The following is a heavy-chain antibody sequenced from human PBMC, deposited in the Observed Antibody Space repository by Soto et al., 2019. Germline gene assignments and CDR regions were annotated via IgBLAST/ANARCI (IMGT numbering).Heavy chain of an antibody. D-gene: IGHD6-13*01. CDR3: ANSIAAAGTGY. Sequence: EVQLLESGGDLVQPGGSLRLSCAASGFTVSSYAMSWVRQAPGKGLEWVSAISGSGGSTYYADSVKGRFTISRDNSKNTLYLQMNSLRAEDTAVYYCANSIAAAGTGYWGLGTLVTVSS. J-gene: IGHJ4*02. V-gene: IGHV3-23*01. CDR2: ISGSGGST. CDR1: GFTVSSYA.